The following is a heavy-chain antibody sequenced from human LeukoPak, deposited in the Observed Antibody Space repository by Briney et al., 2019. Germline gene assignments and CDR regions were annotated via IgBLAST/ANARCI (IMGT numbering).Heavy chain of an antibody. Sequence: GGSLRLSCAASGFTVSSNYMSWVRQAPRNGLEWVSVIYSGGSTYYADSVKGRFTISRDNSKNTLYLQMNSLRAEDTAVYYCARDWKAIIVAYWGQGTLVTVSS. D-gene: IGHD3-22*01. CDR1: GFTVSSNY. V-gene: IGHV3-66*01. CDR3: ARDWKAIIVAY. CDR2: IYSGGST. J-gene: IGHJ4*02.